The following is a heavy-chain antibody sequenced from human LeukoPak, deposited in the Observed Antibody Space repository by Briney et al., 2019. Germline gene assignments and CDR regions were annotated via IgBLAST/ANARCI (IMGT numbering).Heavy chain of an antibody. CDR1: DGSVSNYY. Sequence: NPSETLSLTCTVSDGSVSNYYWSWIRQPPGKGLEWIGYIFSSGTTNYNPSLRGRVAISVDTSKNQVSLNLRSVTAADTALYFCARHPPRESSGNAFDIWGQGTVVAVSS. CDR3: ARHPPRESSGNAFDI. V-gene: IGHV4-59*08. CDR2: IFSSGTT. J-gene: IGHJ3*02. D-gene: IGHD3-22*01.